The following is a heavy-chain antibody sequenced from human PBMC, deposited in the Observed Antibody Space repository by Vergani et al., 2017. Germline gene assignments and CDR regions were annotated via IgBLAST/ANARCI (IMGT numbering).Heavy chain of an antibody. Sequence: QVQLVQSGAEVKKPGASVKVSCKASGYTFTSYDINWVRQATGQGLEWMGWMNPNSGNTGYAQKFQGRVTMTRNTSISTAYMEMSSLRSEDTAVYYCAGTVMTTVTTPTYYYYGMDVWGQGTTVTVSS. J-gene: IGHJ6*02. V-gene: IGHV1-8*01. CDR1: GYTFTSYD. CDR2: MNPNSGNT. CDR3: AGTVMTTVTTPTYYYYGMDV. D-gene: IGHD4-11*01.